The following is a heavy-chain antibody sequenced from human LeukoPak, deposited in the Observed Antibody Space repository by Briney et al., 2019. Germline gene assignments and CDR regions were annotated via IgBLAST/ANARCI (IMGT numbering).Heavy chain of an antibody. CDR1: GFTFSDYY. V-gene: IGHV3-23*01. D-gene: IGHD4-17*01. J-gene: IGHJ6*02. CDR2: ISGSAGST. Sequence: PGGSLRLSCAASGFTFSDYYMSWIRQAPGKGLEWVSGISGSAGSTYYADSVKGRFTISRDNSKNTLYLQMNSLRAEDTAVYYCAKGDGDYAYYYYYSMDVWGQGTTVTVSS. CDR3: AKGDGDYAYYYYYSMDV.